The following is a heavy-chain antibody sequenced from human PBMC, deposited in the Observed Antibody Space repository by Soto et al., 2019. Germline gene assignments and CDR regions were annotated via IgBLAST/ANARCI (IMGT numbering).Heavy chain of an antibody. Sequence: EVQLVETGGGLIQPGGSLRLSCAASGFTVSSNYMSWVRQAPGKGLEWVSLIYSGGSAYYADSVKGRFTISRDNSKNTLYLQMNSLRAEDTGVYYCARYYSVSRYYGMDVWGQGTTVTVSS. CDR3: ARYYSVSRYYGMDV. J-gene: IGHJ6*02. CDR1: GFTVSSNY. CDR2: IYSGGSA. V-gene: IGHV3-53*02. D-gene: IGHD2-15*01.